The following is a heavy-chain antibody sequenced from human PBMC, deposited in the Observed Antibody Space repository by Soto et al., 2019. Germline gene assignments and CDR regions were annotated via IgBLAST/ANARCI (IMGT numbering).Heavy chain of an antibody. V-gene: IGHV3-53*01. D-gene: IGHD3-16*01. CDR3: GAGRGGGGY. J-gene: IGHJ4*02. CDR2: IYSGGYT. CDR1: GFTVSNNY. Sequence: EVQLVESGGGLIQPGGSLRLSCAVSGFTVSNNYMSWVRQAPGKGLEGVSVIYSGGYTAYGDSVKGRFTISRDNSKNTLDLQRKSRGAEGRAGVCGGAGRGGGGYWGQGTLVTVSS.